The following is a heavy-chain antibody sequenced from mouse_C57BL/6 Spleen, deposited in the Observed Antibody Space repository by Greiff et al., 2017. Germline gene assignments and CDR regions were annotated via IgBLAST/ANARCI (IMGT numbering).Heavy chain of an antibody. V-gene: IGHV1-80*01. D-gene: IGHD2-10*02. CDR1: GYAFSSYW. Sequence: QVQLKESGAELVKPGASVKISCKASGYAFSSYWMNWVKQRPGKGLEWIGQIYPGDGDTNYNGKFKGKATLTADKSSSTAYMQLSSLTSEDSAVYFCAREGYGNYGYFDVWGTGTTVTVSS. J-gene: IGHJ1*03. CDR3: AREGYGNYGYFDV. CDR2: IYPGDGDT.